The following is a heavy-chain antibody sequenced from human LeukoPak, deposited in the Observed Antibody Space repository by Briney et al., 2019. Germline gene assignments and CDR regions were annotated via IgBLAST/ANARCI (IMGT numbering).Heavy chain of an antibody. Sequence: SETLSLTCTVSGGSISSYYWSWLRQPPGKGLEWIGYIYYSGSTNYNPSLKSRVTISVDTSKNQFSLKLSSVTAADTAVYYCASSWGGYDSLDYWGQGTLVTVSS. J-gene: IGHJ4*02. V-gene: IGHV4-59*01. CDR1: GGSISSYY. D-gene: IGHD5-12*01. CDR2: IYYSGST. CDR3: ASSWGGYDSLDY.